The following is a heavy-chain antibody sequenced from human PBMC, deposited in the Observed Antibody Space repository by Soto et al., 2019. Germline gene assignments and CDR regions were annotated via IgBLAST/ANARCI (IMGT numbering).Heavy chain of an antibody. Sequence: PGGSLRLSCAASGFTFSTYWMHWVRQAPGKGLVWVSRIDGDGSSTSYADSVRGRFTVSRDNAKNTLYLQMDSLRVEDTAVYYCARDQEFDGSILHWFDPWGQGTLVTVSS. CDR3: ARDQEFDGSILHWFDP. V-gene: IGHV3-74*01. J-gene: IGHJ5*02. CDR2: IDGDGSST. CDR1: GFTFSTYW.